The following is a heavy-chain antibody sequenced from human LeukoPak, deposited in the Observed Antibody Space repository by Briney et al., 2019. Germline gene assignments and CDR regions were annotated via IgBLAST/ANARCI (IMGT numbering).Heavy chain of an antibody. CDR2: IIPMFGTI. CDR1: EGTFRSYS. Sequence: SVKVSCKAPEGTFRSYSMSWVRQAPGQGLEWMGVIIPMFGTINYAQKFQGRVTITADVSTTTAYMELTNLTSDDTATYFCARDARIGVAGSLGSDLWGQGTLVTVSS. V-gene: IGHV1-69*13. CDR3: ARDARIGVAGSLGSDL. D-gene: IGHD6-19*01. J-gene: IGHJ5*02.